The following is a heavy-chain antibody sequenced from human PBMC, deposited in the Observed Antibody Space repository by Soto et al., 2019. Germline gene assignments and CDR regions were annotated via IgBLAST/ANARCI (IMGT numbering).Heavy chain of an antibody. D-gene: IGHD2-2*01. Sequence: WGSLRLSCAASGFTFISYEISFFRHSPCKGLEWLSYITTGGGTIYYADSAKGRFTISRDNAKNSLYLQMNSLRAEDTAVYYCARRKSVPAAWAFYFDYWGQGALVTVSS. CDR1: GFTFISYE. CDR2: ITTGGGTI. J-gene: IGHJ4*02. V-gene: IGHV3-48*03. CDR3: ARRKSVPAAWAFYFDY.